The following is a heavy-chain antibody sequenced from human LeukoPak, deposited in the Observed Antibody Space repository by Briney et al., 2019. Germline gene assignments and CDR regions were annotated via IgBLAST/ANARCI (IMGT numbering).Heavy chain of an antibody. CDR2: IYYSGST. V-gene: IGHV4-39*01. CDR3: ARAPRGYCSSTSCPFDY. D-gene: IGHD2-2*01. J-gene: IGHJ4*02. CDR1: GGSISSSSYY. Sequence: PSETLSLTCTVSGGSISSSSYYWGWIRQPPGKGLEWIGSIYYSGSTYYNPSLKSRVTISVDTSKNQFSLKLSSVTAADTAVYYCARAPRGYCSSTSCPFDYWGQGTLVTVSS.